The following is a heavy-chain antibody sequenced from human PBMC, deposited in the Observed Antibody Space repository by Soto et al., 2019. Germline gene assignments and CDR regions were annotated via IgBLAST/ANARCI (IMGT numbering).Heavy chain of an antibody. D-gene: IGHD3-9*01. J-gene: IGHJ4*02. CDR1: GYTFTSYY. V-gene: IGHV1-46*03. CDR3: ARIPLWACNLPVLRYFDWPQNASSGYYYRWGFSFDY. Sequence: ASVKVSCKASGYTFTSYYMHWVRQAPGQGLEWMGIINPSGGSTSYAQKFQGRVTMTRDTSTSTVYMELSSLRSEDTAVYYCARIPLWACNLPVLRYFDWPQNASSGYYYRWGFSFDYWGQG. CDR2: INPSGGST.